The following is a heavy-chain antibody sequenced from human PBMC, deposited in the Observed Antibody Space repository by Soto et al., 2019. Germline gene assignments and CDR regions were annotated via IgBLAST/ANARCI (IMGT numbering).Heavy chain of an antibody. V-gene: IGHV4-31*03. CDR2: IYYSGST. CDR3: ARDQEIAAAGTYDYYYYGMDV. CDR1: GGSISSGGYY. D-gene: IGHD6-13*01. J-gene: IGHJ6*02. Sequence: PSETLSLTCTVSGGSISSGGYYWSWIRQHPGKGLECIGYIYYSGSTYYNPSLKSRVTISVDTSKNQFSLKLSSVTAADTAVYYCARDQEIAAAGTYDYYYYGMDVWGQGTTVTVSS.